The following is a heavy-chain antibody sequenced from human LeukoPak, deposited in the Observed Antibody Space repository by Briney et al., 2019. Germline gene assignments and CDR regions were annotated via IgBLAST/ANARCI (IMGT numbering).Heavy chain of an antibody. J-gene: IGHJ4*02. CDR1: GGSISSYY. CDR3: ARGCSSTSCYGGFDY. V-gene: IGHV4-4*07. D-gene: IGHD2-2*01. Sequence: SETLSLTCTVSGGSISSYYWSWIRQPAGKGLEWIGRIYTSGSTNYNPSLKSRVTMSVDTSKNQFSLKLSSLTAADTAVYYCARGCSSTSCYGGFDYWGQGTLVTVSS. CDR2: IYTSGST.